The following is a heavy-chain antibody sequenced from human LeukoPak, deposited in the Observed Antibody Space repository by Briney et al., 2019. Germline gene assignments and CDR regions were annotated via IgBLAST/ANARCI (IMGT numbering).Heavy chain of an antibody. V-gene: IGHV3-30*18. J-gene: IGHJ6*02. CDR1: GFTFSSYG. CDR3: AKHLMDV. CDR2: ISYDGSNK. Sequence: GGSLRLSCAASGFTFSSYGMHWVREAPGKGLEWVAVISYDGSNKYYADSVKGRFTISRDNSKNTLYLQMNSLRAEDTAMHYCAKHLMDVWGQGTTVTVSS.